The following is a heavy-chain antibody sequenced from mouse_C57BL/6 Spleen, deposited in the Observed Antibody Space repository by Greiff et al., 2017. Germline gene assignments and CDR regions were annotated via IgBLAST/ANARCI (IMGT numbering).Heavy chain of an antibody. CDR1: GYTFTDYY. V-gene: IGHV1-26*01. D-gene: IGHD1-1*01. CDR3: ASYYGSSYGFAY. CDR2: INPNNGGT. J-gene: IGHJ3*01. Sequence: VQLQQSGPELVKPGASVKISCKASGYTFTDYYMNWVKQSHGKSLEWIGDINPNNGGTSYNQKFKGKATWTVDKSSSTAYMELRSLTSEDSAVYYCASYYGSSYGFAYWGQGTLVTVSA.